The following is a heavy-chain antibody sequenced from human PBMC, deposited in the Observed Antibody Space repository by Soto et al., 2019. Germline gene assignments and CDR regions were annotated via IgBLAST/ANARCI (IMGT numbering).Heavy chain of an antibody. J-gene: IGHJ6*02. CDR2: IIPIFGTA. D-gene: IGHD2-2*02. CDR1: GGTFSSYA. V-gene: IGHV1-69*13. Sequence: ASVKVSCKASGGTFSSYAISWVRQAPGQGLEWMGGIIPIFGTANYAQKLQGRVTITADESTSTAYMELTSRRSDDTAVYYRARDPWRHDGMPIYRPVYSSYGMDVWGQGTTVTV. CDR3: ARDPWRHDGMPIYRPVYSSYGMDV.